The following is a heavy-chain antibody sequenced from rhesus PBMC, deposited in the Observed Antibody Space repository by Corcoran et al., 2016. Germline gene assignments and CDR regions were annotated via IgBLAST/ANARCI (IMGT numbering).Heavy chain of an antibody. CDR1: GVSISSNW. CDR3: AREYCTGSGCSSFDY. V-gene: IGHV4-173*01. J-gene: IGHJ4*01. CDR2: FSGSGGST. D-gene: IGHD2-21*01. Sequence: QLQLQESGPGLVKPSETLSLTCAVSGVSISSNWWSRIRQPPGKGLEWIGRFSGSGGSTSDNPSLKSRLTISTYTSKNQFSLKLSAVTAADTAVYYCAREYCTGSGCSSFDYWGQGVLVTVSS.